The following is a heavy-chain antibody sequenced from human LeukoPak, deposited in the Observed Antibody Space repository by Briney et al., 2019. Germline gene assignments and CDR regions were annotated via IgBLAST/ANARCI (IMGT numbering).Heavy chain of an antibody. D-gene: IGHD6-19*01. CDR1: GYTFTGYY. CDR3: ARGAYSSGWEYFDY. J-gene: IGHJ4*02. V-gene: IGHV1-2*02. Sequence: GASVKVSCKASGYTFTGYYMHWVRQAPGQGLEWMGWINPNSGGTNYAQKFQGRVTMTRDTSISTAYMELSRLRSDDTAVYYCARGAYSSGWEYFDYWGQGTLVTVSS. CDR2: INPNSGGT.